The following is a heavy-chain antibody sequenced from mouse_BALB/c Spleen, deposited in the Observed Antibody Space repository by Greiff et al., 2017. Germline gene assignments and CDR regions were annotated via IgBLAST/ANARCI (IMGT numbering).Heavy chain of an antibody. Sequence: VQLQQSGAELVKPGASVKLSCTASGFNIKDTYMHWVKQRPEQGLEWIGRIDPANGNTKYDPKFQGKATITADTSSNTAYLQLSSLTSEDTAVYYCARSAYGYDDFDYWGQGTTLTVSS. J-gene: IGHJ2*01. CDR1: GFNIKDTY. D-gene: IGHD2-2*01. CDR3: ARSAYGYDDFDY. V-gene: IGHV14-3*02. CDR2: IDPANGNT.